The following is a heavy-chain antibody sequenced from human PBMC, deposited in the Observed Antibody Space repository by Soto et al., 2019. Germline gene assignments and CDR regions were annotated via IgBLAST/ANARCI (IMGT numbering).Heavy chain of an antibody. CDR3: ARVPYYYDSSGYYPALVYFQH. CDR2: INPSGGST. V-gene: IGHV1-46*01. J-gene: IGHJ1*01. CDR1: GYTFTSYY. Sequence: ASVKVSCKASGYTFTSYYMHWVRQAPGQGLEWMGIINPSGGSTSYAQKFQGRVTMTTDTSTSTVYMELRSLRSDDTAVYYCARVPYYYDSSGYYPALVYFQHWGQGTLVTVSS. D-gene: IGHD3-22*01.